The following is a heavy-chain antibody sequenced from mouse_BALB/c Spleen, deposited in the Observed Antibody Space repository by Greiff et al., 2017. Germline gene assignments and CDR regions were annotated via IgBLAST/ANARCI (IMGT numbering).Heavy chain of an antibody. Sequence: VKLMESGAELVRPGSSVKISCKASGYAFSSYWMNWVKQRPGQGLEWIGQIYPGDGDTNYNGKFKGKATLTADKSSSTAYIQLSSLTSEDSAVYFCAREGSFDYWGQGTTLTVSS. CDR1: GYAFSSYW. CDR3: AREGSFDY. V-gene: IGHV1-80*01. J-gene: IGHJ2*01. CDR2: IYPGDGDT.